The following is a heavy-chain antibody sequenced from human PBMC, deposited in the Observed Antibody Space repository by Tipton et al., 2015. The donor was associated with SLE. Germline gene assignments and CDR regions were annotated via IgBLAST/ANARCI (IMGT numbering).Heavy chain of an antibody. CDR2: IIPIFGTA. CDR3: ARDVRDYYYFYMDV. Sequence: QSGAEVKKPGASVKVSCKASGYTFTSYGISWVRQAPGQGLEWMGGIIPIFGTANYAQKFQGRVTMTTDTSTSTAYMELRSLRSDDTAVYYCARDVRDYYYFYMDVWGKGTTFTVSS. CDR1: GYTFTSYG. J-gene: IGHJ6*03. V-gene: IGHV1-18*04.